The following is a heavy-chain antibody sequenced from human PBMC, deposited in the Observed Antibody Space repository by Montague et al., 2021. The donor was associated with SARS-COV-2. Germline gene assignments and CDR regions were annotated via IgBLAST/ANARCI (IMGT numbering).Heavy chain of an antibody. V-gene: IGHV4-34*01. Sequence: SETLSLTCAVYGGSFSGYYWSWIRQPPGKGLEWIGEINHSGSTNYNPSLKSRVTISVDTSKNQFSLKLSSVTAADTAVYYCARGRTVTTFYYYHVYGMDVWGQGTTVTVSS. CDR2: INHSGST. J-gene: IGHJ6*02. CDR1: GGSFSGYY. CDR3: ARGRTVTTFYYYHVYGMDV. D-gene: IGHD4-17*01.